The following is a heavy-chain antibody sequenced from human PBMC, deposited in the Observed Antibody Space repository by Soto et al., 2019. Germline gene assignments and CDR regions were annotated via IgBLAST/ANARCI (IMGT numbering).Heavy chain of an antibody. J-gene: IGHJ6*03. Sequence: GGSLRLSCSASGFTFSSYAMHWVRQAPGKGLEYVSAISSNGGSTYYADSVKGRFTISRDNSKNTLYLQMNSLRAEDTAVYYCASKFWSGHMGLLDSMDVWGKGTTVTVSS. CDR3: ASKFWSGHMGLLDSMDV. D-gene: IGHD3-3*01. CDR2: ISSNGGST. V-gene: IGHV3-64*04. CDR1: GFTFSSYA.